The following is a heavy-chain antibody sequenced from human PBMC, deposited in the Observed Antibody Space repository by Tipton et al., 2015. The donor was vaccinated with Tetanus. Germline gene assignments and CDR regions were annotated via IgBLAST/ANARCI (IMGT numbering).Heavy chain of an antibody. CDR3: AGVTAQRTELYFDH. V-gene: IGHV4-59*02. D-gene: IGHD6-13*01. CDR2: VYYTGST. CDR1: GDSVSGYY. J-gene: IGHJ4*02. Sequence: TLSLTCTVSGDSVSGYYWSWIRQPPGKGLEWIGYVYYTGSTNHNPSLKSRVTISMDRSKNQTSLRLTSVTAADTAVYFCAGVTAQRTELYFDHWGQGTLVTVSS.